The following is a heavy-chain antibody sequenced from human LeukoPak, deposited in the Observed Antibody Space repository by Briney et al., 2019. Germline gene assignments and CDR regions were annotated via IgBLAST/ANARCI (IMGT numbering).Heavy chain of an antibody. CDR2: IYYSGST. CDR1: GGSISSGGYY. D-gene: IGHD3-10*01. J-gene: IGHJ5*02. CDR3: ARAMVRGAIRGPHWFDP. Sequence: SQTLSLTCTVSGGSISSGGYYWSWIRQHPGKGLEWIGYIYYSGSTYYNPSLKRRVTISVDTSKNQFSLKLSSVTAADTAVYYCARAMVRGAIRGPHWFDPWGQGTLVTVSS. V-gene: IGHV4-31*03.